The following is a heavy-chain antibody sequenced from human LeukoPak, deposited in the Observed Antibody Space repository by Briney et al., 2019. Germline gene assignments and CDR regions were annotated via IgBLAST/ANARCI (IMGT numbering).Heavy chain of an antibody. CDR1: GYTFISYG. Sequence: ASVKVSCKASGYTFISYGISWVRQAPGQGLEWMGWITPHNGTTKYAQKLQGRITMTTDTSTSTAYMELRSLRSDDTAVYYCARDRKQLVLLDYYYYGMDVWGQGTTVTVSS. CDR2: ITPHNGTT. V-gene: IGHV1-18*01. CDR3: ARDRKQLVLLDYYYYGMDV. J-gene: IGHJ6*02. D-gene: IGHD6-13*01.